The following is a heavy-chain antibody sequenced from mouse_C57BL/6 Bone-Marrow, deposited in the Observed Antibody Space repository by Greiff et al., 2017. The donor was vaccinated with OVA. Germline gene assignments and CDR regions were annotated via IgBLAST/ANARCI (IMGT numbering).Heavy chain of an antibody. CDR2: FYPGSGSI. CDR1: GYTFTEYT. J-gene: IGHJ2*01. Sequence: VQVVESGAELVKPGASVKLSCKASGYTFTEYTIHWVKQRSGQGLEWIGWFYPGSGSIKYNEKFKDKATLTADKSSSTVYMELSRLTSEDSAVYVCARHEDFYYYGRLDYWGQGTTLTVSS. D-gene: IGHD1-1*01. CDR3: ARHEDFYYYGRLDY. V-gene: IGHV1-62-2*01.